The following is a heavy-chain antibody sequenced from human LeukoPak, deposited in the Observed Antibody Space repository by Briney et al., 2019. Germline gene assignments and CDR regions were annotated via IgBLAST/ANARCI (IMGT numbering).Heavy chain of an antibody. CDR1: GFTFSDYY. J-gene: IGHJ5*02. Sequence: GGSLRLSCAASGFTFSDYYMSWIRQAPGKGLEWVSYISSSGSTIYYADSEKGRFTISRDNAKNSLYLQMNSLRAEDTAVYYCARVVIVGANGHWFDPWGQGTLVTVSS. D-gene: IGHD1-26*01. CDR2: ISSSGSTI. V-gene: IGHV3-11*01. CDR3: ARVVIVGANGHWFDP.